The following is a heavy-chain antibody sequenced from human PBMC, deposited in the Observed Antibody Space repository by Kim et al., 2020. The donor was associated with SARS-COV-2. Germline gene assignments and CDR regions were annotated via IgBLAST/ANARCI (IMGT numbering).Heavy chain of an antibody. CDR3: ARTRDFWSGYNWFDP. Sequence: GGSLRLSCAASGLAVSRSYITWVRQAPEKGLEWVSVIYSYGSRYYAAPVKGRFTISRDNSQNTVYLQMDSLRVGDTAVYYCARTRDFWSGYNWFDPWGQGTLVTVSS. J-gene: IGHJ5*02. V-gene: IGHV3-53*01. CDR2: IYSYGSR. D-gene: IGHD3-3*01. CDR1: GLAVSRSY.